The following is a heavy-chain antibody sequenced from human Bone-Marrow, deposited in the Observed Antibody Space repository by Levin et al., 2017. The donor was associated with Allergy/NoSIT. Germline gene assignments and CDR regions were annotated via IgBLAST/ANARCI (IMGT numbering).Heavy chain of an antibody. V-gene: IGHV3-30*18. Sequence: PGGSLRLSCAASGFTFSSYGMHWVRQAPGKGLEWVAVISYDGSNKYYADSVKGRFTISRDNSKNTLYLQMNSLRAEDTAVYYCAKPIEQLVLLYYYGMDVWGQGTTVTVSS. J-gene: IGHJ6*02. CDR1: GFTFSSYG. CDR2: ISYDGSNK. CDR3: AKPIEQLVLLYYYGMDV. D-gene: IGHD6-6*01.